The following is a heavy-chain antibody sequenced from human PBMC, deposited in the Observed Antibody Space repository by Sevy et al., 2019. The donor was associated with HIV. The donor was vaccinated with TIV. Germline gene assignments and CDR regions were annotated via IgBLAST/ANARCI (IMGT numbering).Heavy chain of an antibody. J-gene: IGHJ5*02. V-gene: IGHV4-34*01. CDR2: INHSGST. Sequence: SETLSLTCAVYGGSFSGYYWNWIRQSPGKGLEWIGEINHSGSTHYNPSLKSRVTISVDTSKNQFSLRLNSVTAADMAVYYCARAPPVVVVPGAPRWCDPWGQGTLVTVSS. D-gene: IGHD2-2*01. CDR3: ARAPPVVVVPGAPRWCDP. CDR1: GGSFSGYY.